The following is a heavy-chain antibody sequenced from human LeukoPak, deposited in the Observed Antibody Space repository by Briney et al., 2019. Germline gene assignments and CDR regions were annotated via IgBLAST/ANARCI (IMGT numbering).Heavy chain of an antibody. V-gene: IGHV4-59*01. D-gene: IGHD3-16*01. CDR3: AGMLITTPTVRTLDY. Sequence: SETLSLTCTVSGGSMSTYYWTWIRQPPGKGLEWIGFIYYTGSTNYNPSLKSRVTISVDTSKNQFSLKLSSVTAADTAVYYCAGMLITTPTVRTLDYWAQGTLVTVSS. CDR2: IYYTGST. J-gene: IGHJ4*02. CDR1: GGSMSTYY.